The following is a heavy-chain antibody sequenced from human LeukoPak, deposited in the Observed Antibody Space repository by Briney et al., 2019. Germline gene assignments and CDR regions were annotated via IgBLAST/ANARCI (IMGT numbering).Heavy chain of an antibody. CDR1: GNSFTNYW. Sequence: GESLKISCKGSGNSFTNYWIAWVRQTPGKGLEWMGMIYSGDSDTRYSPSFQGQVTISADKSISTAYLQWSSLKASDTAMYYCASPKKGYAFDIWGQGTMVTVSS. CDR3: ASPKKGYAFDI. CDR2: IYSGDSDT. D-gene: IGHD2-15*01. J-gene: IGHJ3*02. V-gene: IGHV5-51*01.